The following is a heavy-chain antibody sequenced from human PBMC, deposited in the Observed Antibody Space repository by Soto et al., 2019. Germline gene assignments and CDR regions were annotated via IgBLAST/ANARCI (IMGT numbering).Heavy chain of an antibody. CDR1: GGSISSSSYY. Sequence: SETLSLTCTVSGGSISSSSYYWGWIRQPPGKGLEWIGSIYYSGSTYYNPSLKSRVTISVDTSKNQFSLKLSSVTAADTAVYYCARALFLRRYCSGGSCYSGLDYWGQGTLVTVSS. CDR3: ARALFLRRYCSGGSCYSGLDY. J-gene: IGHJ4*02. D-gene: IGHD2-15*01. CDR2: IYYSGST. V-gene: IGHV4-39*01.